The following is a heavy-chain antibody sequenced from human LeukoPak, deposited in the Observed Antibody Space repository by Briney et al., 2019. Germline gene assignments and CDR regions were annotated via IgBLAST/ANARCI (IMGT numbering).Heavy chain of an antibody. CDR2: INHSGST. CDR1: GGSFSGYY. V-gene: IGHV4-34*01. CDR3: ARGPIAARTFDY. J-gene: IGHJ4*02. Sequence: SETLSLTCAVYGGSFSGYYWSWIRQPPGKGLEWIGEINHSGSTNYNPSLKSRVTISVDTSKNQFSLKLSSVTAADTAVYYCARGPIAARTFDYWGQGTLVTVSS. D-gene: IGHD6-6*01.